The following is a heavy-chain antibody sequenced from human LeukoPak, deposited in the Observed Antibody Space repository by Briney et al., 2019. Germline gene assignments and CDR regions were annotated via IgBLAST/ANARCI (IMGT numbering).Heavy chain of an antibody. CDR2: IVPISGTT. CDR1: GGTFTSYA. J-gene: IGHJ5*02. CDR3: ARKLRLGGNWFDP. Sequence: ASVKVSCKTSGGTFTSYAITWVRQAPGQGLEWMGKIVPISGTTNYAQKFQGRVTFTADESTSTAYMELSSLRSEDTALYYCARKLRLGGNWFDPWGQGTLVTVSS. D-gene: IGHD1-26*01. V-gene: IGHV1-69*13.